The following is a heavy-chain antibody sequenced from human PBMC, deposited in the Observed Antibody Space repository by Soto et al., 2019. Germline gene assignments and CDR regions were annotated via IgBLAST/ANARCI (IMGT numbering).Heavy chain of an antibody. Sequence: EVQLVESGGGLVKPGGSLRLSCAASGFTFGSYSMNWFRQAPGKGLEWVSSISSSSSYIYYADSVKGRFTISRDNAKNSLYLQMNSLRAEDTAVYYCARGSSSSHYYYGMDVWGQGTTVTVSS. J-gene: IGHJ6*02. D-gene: IGHD6-6*01. CDR1: GFTFGSYS. CDR2: ISSSSSYI. CDR3: ARGSSSSHYYYGMDV. V-gene: IGHV3-21*01.